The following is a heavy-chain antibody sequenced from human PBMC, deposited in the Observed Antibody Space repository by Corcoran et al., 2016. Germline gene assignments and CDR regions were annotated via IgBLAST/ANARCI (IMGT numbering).Heavy chain of an antibody. CDR1: GFTFSSYG. D-gene: IGHD4-4*01. CDR2: ISYDGSNK. Sequence: QVQLVESGGGVVQPGRSLRLSCAASGFTFSSYGMHWVRQAPGKGLEWVAVISYDGSNKYYADSVKGRFTISRDNSKNTLYLQMNSLRAEDTAVYYCAKDLVSSSNSAHYYYYYGMDVWGQGTTVTVSS. CDR3: AKDLVSSSNSAHYYYYYGMDV. V-gene: IGHV3-30*18. J-gene: IGHJ6*02.